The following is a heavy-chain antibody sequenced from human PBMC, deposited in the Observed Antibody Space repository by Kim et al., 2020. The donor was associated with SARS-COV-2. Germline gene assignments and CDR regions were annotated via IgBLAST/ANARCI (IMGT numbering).Heavy chain of an antibody. CDR1: GGSISSYY. Sequence: SETLSLTCTVSGGSISSYYWSWIRQPPGKGLEWIGYIYYSGSTNYNPSLKSRVTISVDTSKNQFSLKLSSVTAADTAVYYCARTIYSYGPLGYWGQGTLVTVSS. J-gene: IGHJ4*02. D-gene: IGHD5-18*01. V-gene: IGHV4-59*13. CDR3: ARTIYSYGPLGY. CDR2: IYYSGST.